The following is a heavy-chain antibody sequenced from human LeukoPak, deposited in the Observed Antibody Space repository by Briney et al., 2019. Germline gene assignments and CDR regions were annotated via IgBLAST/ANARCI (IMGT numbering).Heavy chain of an antibody. CDR3: ARGSPSITIFGVVIYFDS. Sequence: GGSLRLSCAASEFTFRSHWMSWVRQAPGKGLEWVSSISSTGSYIYYADSVKGRFTISRDSATNSLYLQMNSLSAEDTAVYYCARGSPSITIFGVVIYFDSWGQGTLVTVSS. CDR2: ISSTGSYI. D-gene: IGHD3-3*01. V-gene: IGHV3-21*01. CDR1: EFTFRSHW. J-gene: IGHJ4*02.